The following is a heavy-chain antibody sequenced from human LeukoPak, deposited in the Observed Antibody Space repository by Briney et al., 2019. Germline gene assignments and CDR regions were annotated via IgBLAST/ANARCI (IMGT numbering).Heavy chain of an antibody. D-gene: IGHD4-17*01. V-gene: IGHV1-46*01. J-gene: IGHJ4*02. CDR2: INRSGGST. CDR1: GYTFTSYY. CDR3: ARDYGRFYY. Sequence: GASEKVSCKASGYTFTSYYMHWVRQAPGQGLEWMDIINRSGGSTSYAQKFRGRVTITRDTTTSTVYMELSSLTSEDTAVYYCARDYGRFYYWGQGTLVTVSS.